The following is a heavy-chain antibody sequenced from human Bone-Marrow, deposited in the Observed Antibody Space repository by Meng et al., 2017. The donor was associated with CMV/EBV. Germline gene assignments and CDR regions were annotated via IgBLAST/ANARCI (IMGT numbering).Heavy chain of an antibody. Sequence: SETLSLTCTVSGGSISSSSYYWGWIRQPPGKGLEWIGSIYYSGSTYYNPSLKSRVTISVDTSKNQFSLKLSSVTAADTAVYYCARDIVGDLDYGSGNYYYDYCGQGMLVTVSS. CDR3: ARDIVGDLDYGSGNYYYDY. J-gene: IGHJ4*02. CDR1: GGSISSSSYY. V-gene: IGHV4-39*07. D-gene: IGHD3-10*01. CDR2: IYYSGST.